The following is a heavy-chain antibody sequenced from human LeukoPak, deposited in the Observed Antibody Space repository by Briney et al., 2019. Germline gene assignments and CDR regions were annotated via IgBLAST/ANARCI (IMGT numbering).Heavy chain of an antibody. J-gene: IGHJ3*02. CDR3: ARVSVVVPAATPDGDAFDI. CDR2: IIPIFGTA. CDR1: GGTFSSYA. D-gene: IGHD2-2*01. V-gene: IGHV1-69*01. Sequence: SVKVPCKASGGTFSSYAISWVRQAPGQGLEWMGGIIPIFGTANYAQKFQGRVTITADESTSTAYMELSSLRSEDTAVYYCARVSVVVPAATPDGDAFDIWGQGTMVTVSS.